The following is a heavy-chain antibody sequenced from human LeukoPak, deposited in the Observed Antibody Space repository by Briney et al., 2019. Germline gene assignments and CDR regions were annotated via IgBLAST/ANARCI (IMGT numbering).Heavy chain of an antibody. V-gene: IGHV3-23*01. CDR2: ISGSGGST. Sequence: GGSLRLSCAASGFTFSSYAMSWVRQAPGKGLEWVSAISGSGGSTYYADSVKGRFTISRDNSKNTLYPQMNSLRAEDTAVYYCAKLRKGSRSYYWFDPWGQGTLVTVSS. CDR1: GFTFSSYA. D-gene: IGHD1-26*01. J-gene: IGHJ5*02. CDR3: AKLRKGSRSYYWFDP.